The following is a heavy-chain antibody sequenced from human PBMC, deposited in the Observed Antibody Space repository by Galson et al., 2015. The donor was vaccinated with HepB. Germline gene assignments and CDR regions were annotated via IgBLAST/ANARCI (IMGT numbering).Heavy chain of an antibody. CDR3: ARVADYHDTSGFYLNWLDP. D-gene: IGHD3-22*01. Sequence: CAISGDSVSSNTTAWNWIRQSPSRGLEWLGRTYYRSKWSNDYAVSVKSRITINPDTSKNQFSLQLDSVTPEDTAVYYCARVADYHDTSGFYLNWLDPWGQGTLVTVSS. CDR2: TYYRSKWSN. CDR1: GDSVSSNTTA. J-gene: IGHJ5*02. V-gene: IGHV6-1*01.